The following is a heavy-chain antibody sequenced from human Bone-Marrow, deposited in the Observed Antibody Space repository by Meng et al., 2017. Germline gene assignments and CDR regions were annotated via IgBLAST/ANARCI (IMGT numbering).Heavy chain of an antibody. Sequence: GESLKISCAASGFTFSNAWMSWVRQAPGKGLVWVGRIKIKTDGGTTDYAAPVKGRFTISRDDSKNTLYLQMNSLKTEDTAVYYCTTASYCSSTSCSKSDYWGQGTLVTVSS. CDR3: TTASYCSSTSCSKSDY. CDR2: IKIKTDGGTT. CDR1: GFTFSNAW. J-gene: IGHJ4*02. D-gene: IGHD2-2*01. V-gene: IGHV3-15*01.